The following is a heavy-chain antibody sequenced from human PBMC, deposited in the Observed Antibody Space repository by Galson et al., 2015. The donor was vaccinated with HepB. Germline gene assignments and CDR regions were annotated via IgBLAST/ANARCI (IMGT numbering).Heavy chain of an antibody. CDR3: AKDPPGGYDIRRGDYFDY. CDR1: GFTFSSYA. D-gene: IGHD3-9*01. J-gene: IGHJ4*02. CDR2: ISGSGGST. Sequence: SLRLSCAASGFTFSSYAMSWVRQAPGKGLEWVSAISGSGGSTYYADSVKGRFTISRDNSKNTLYLQMNSLRAEDTAVYYCAKDPPGGYDIRRGDYFDYWGQGTLVTVSS. V-gene: IGHV3-23*01.